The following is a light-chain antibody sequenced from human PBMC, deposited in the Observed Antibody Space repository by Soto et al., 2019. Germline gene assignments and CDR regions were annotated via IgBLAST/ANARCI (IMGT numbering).Light chain of an antibody. V-gene: IGKV3-20*01. CDR3: QQYGSSPLIT. Sequence: EIGWTQSPGTLSLSPGERATLSCRASQSVSSSYLASYQQKPGQAPRLLIYGASSRATGIPDRFSGSGSGTDFPLTISRLEPEDFALYYCQQYGSSPLITFGEGTRLEIK. CDR1: QSVSSSY. CDR2: GAS. J-gene: IGKJ5*01.